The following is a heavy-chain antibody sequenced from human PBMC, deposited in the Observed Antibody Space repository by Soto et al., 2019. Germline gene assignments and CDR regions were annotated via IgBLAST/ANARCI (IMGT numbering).Heavy chain of an antibody. D-gene: IGHD1-26*01. V-gene: IGHV3-23*01. J-gene: IGHJ3*02. CDR3: VEGGSYLPFDGFDI. CDR2: ISGSGGST. CDR1: GFSFGSYA. Sequence: EVQLLESGGGLGQPGGSLRLSCAASGFSFGSYAMSWVRQAPGKGLEWVSGISGSGGSTYYADSVKGRFTISRDNSKNTLYLQMNSLRAEDTAVYYCVEGGSYLPFDGFDIWGPGTMVTVSS.